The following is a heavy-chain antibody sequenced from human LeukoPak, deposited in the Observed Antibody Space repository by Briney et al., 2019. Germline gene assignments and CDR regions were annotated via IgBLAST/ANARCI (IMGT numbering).Heavy chain of an antibody. CDR2: ISYDGSNK. J-gene: IGHJ5*02. V-gene: IGHV3-30*03. D-gene: IGHD2-15*01. CDR3: VRGGPSTWS. CDR1: GFTFSSYG. Sequence: GGSLRLSCAASGFTFSSYGMHWVRQAPGKGLEWVAVISYDGSNKYYADSVRGRFTISRDDAKNTVYLQMNNLRAEDTAVYYCVRGGPSTWSWGQGTLVTVSS.